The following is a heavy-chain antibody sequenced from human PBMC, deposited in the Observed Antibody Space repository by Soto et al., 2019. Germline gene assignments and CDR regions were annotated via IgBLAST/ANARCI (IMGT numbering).Heavy chain of an antibody. J-gene: IGHJ3*02. CDR2: ISWNSGSI. Sequence: EVQLVESGGGLVQPGRSLRLSCAASGFTFDDYAMHWVRQAPGKGLEWVSGISWNSGSIGYADSVKGRFTISRDNAKNSLYLLMNSLRAEDTALYYCAKAQLLWFGELSSGAFDIWGQGTMVTVSS. D-gene: IGHD3-10*01. V-gene: IGHV3-9*01. CDR3: AKAQLLWFGELSSGAFDI. CDR1: GFTFDDYA.